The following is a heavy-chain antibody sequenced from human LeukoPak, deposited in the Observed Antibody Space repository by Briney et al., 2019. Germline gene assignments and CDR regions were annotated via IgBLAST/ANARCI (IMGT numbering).Heavy chain of an antibody. CDR3: ASATLRCSGGSCYEMDV. CDR2: IIPLFGTP. J-gene: IGHJ6*04. D-gene: IGHD2-15*01. V-gene: IGHV1-69*06. Sequence: GASVKVSCKASGGTFSRYTISWVRQAPGQGLEWMGGIIPLFGTPDYAQKFQDRLTITADKSTSTAYMELSSLRSEDTAVYYCASATLRCSGGSCYEMDVWGKGTTVTVSS. CDR1: GGTFSRYT.